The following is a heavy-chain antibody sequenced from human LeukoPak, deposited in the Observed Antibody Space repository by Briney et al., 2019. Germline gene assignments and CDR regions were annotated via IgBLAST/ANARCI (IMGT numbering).Heavy chain of an antibody. Sequence: PGRSLRLSCAASGFSFSNNGMHWVRQAPGKGLEWVAVIWYDGNREFYADSVKGRFTISRDNSKNTLYLQMNSLGAEDTAVYYCAKDQWIAAAGLNYYYYGMDVWGQGTTVTVSS. CDR1: GFSFSNNG. CDR3: AKDQWIAAAGLNYYYYGMDV. V-gene: IGHV3-33*06. CDR2: IWYDGNRE. J-gene: IGHJ6*02. D-gene: IGHD6-13*01.